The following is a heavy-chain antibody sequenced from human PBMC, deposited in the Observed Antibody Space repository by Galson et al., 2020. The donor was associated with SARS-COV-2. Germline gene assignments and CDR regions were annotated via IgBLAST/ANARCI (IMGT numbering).Heavy chain of an antibody. D-gene: IGHD1-1*01. CDR2: IDWDGDT. V-gene: IGHV2-70*11. CDR3: GRNWSTGTKRRTFDY. J-gene: IGHJ4*02. Sequence: SGPTLEKPTQTLTLTCSFSGMSLRSSGMCVSWIRQPPGKALEWLARIDWDGDTHYNTSLKTRLSISKDTSKNQVVLTMTNMDPVDTATYYWGRNWSTGTKRRTFDYWGQGTLVTGSS. CDR1: GMSLRSSGMC.